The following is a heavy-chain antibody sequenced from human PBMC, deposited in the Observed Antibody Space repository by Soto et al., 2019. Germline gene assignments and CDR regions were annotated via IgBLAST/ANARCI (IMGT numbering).Heavy chain of an antibody. J-gene: IGHJ6*02. V-gene: IGHV2-70*01. Sequence: SGPTLVNPTQTLTLTCTFSGFSLSTSGMCVSWIRQPPGKALEWLALIDWDGDKYYSTSLKTRLTISKDTSKNQVVLTMTNMDPVDTATYYCARIDSHSWLYGMDVWGQGTTVTVSS. CDR2: IDWDGDK. CDR1: GFSLSTSGMC. D-gene: IGHD5-12*01. CDR3: ARIDSHSWLYGMDV.